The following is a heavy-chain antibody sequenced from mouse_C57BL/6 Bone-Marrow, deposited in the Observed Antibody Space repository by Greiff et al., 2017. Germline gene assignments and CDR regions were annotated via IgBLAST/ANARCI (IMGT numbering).Heavy chain of an antibody. CDR1: GYTFTDYY. J-gene: IGHJ1*03. D-gene: IGHD1-1*01. CDR3: ARFYYYGSSPPWYFYV. CDR2: IYPGSGNT. Sequence: VQLQQSGAELVRPGASVKLSCKASGYTFTDYYINWVKQRPGQGLEWIARIYPGSGNTYYNEKFKGKARLTAEKSSSTAYMQLSSLTSEDSAVYICARFYYYGSSPPWYFYVWGTGTTVTVSS. V-gene: IGHV1-76*01.